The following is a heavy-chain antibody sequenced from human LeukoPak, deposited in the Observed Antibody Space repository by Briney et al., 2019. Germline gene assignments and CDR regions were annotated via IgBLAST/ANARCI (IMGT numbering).Heavy chain of an antibody. CDR3: ARDGASGYSYGEGIIDY. V-gene: IGHV3-48*02. Sequence: PGGSLRLSCAASGFTFSSYSMNWVRQAPGKGLEWVSYISSSSSTIYYADSVKGRFTISRDNAKNSLYLQMNSLRDEDTAVYYCARDGASGYSYGEGIIDYWGQGTLVTVSS. CDR2: ISSSSSTI. J-gene: IGHJ4*02. D-gene: IGHD5-18*01. CDR1: GFTFSSYS.